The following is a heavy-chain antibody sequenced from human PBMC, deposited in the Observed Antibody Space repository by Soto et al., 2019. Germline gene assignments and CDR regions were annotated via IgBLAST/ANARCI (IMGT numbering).Heavy chain of an antibody. V-gene: IGHV1-18*01. CDR1: GYTFTSYG. D-gene: IGHD2-15*01. CDR3: VVAAQPYYFDY. Sequence: GESLKISCKGSGYTFTSYGISWVRQAPGQGLEWMGWISAYNGNTNYAQKLQGRVTMTTDTSTSTAYMELRSLRSDDTALYYCVVAAQPYYFDYWGQGTLVTVSS. CDR2: ISAYNGNT. J-gene: IGHJ4*02.